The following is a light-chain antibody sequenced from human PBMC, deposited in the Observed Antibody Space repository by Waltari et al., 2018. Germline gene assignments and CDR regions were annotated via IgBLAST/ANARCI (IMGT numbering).Light chain of an antibody. CDR2: DVS. Sequence: QSALTQPASVSRSPGQSVTICFAGISTDVGGYISVSWYQEHPGQAPRVIIYDVSDRPSGVSDRFSGSKSGNTASLTISGLQAEDEADYYCSSQSSNDVVLFGGGTKLTVL. CDR1: STDVGGYIS. J-gene: IGLJ2*01. CDR3: SSQSSNDVVL. V-gene: IGLV2-14*01.